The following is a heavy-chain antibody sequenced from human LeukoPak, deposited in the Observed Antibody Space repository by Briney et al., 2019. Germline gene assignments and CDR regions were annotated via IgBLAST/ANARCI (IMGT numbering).Heavy chain of an antibody. D-gene: IGHD5-18*01. CDR3: ARAISRGYSYGYAY. V-gene: IGHV1-18*01. J-gene: IGHJ4*02. CDR1: GYTFTSYG. CDR2: ISAYNGNT. Sequence: ASVKVSCKASGYTFTSYGISWVRQAPGQELEWMGWISAYNGNTNYAQKLQGRVTMTTDTSTSTAYMELSRLRSDDTAVCYCARAISRGYSYGYAYWGQGTLVTVSS.